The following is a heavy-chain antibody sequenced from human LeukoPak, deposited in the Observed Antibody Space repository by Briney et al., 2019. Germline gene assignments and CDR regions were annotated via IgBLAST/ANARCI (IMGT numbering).Heavy chain of an antibody. CDR2: INHSGST. CDR3: ARAGNYYDSSGYERYFDY. J-gene: IGHJ4*02. D-gene: IGHD3-22*01. Sequence: SETLSLTCAAYGVSFSGYYWSWIRQPPGKGLEWIGEINHSGSTNYNPSLKSRVTISVDTSKNQFSLKLSSVTAADTAVYYCARAGNYYDSSGYERYFDYWGQGTLVTVSS. V-gene: IGHV4-34*01. CDR1: GVSFSGYY.